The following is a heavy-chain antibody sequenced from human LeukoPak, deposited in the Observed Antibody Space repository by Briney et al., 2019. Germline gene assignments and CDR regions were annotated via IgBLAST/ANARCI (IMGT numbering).Heavy chain of an antibody. CDR2: IKQDGSET. CDR3: ARVSGHCDGGSCFPRDV. D-gene: IGHD2-15*01. V-gene: IGHV3-7*03. CDR1: GFTFSSYS. Sequence: PGGSLRLSCGASGFTFSSYSMSWVRQPPGKGLEWVANIKQDGSETYYVDSVKGRFTISRDNSKNLLFLQMNSLRAEDTAVYYCARVSGHCDGGSCFPRDVWGKGSTVTVSS. J-gene: IGHJ6*04.